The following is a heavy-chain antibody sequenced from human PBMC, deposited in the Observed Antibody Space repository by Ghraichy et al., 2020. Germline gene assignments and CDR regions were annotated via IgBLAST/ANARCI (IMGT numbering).Heavy chain of an antibody. D-gene: IGHD2-15*01. CDR1: GGSISSGGYS. CDR2: IYHSGST. J-gene: IGHJ6*02. CDR3: AREAVVAGDYYGMDV. V-gene: IGHV4-30-2*01. Sequence: SETLSLTCAVSGGSISSGGYSWSWIRQPPGKGLEWIGYIYHSGSTYYNPSLKSRVTISVDRSKNQFSLKLSSVTAADMAVYYCAREAVVAGDYYGMDVWGQGTTVTVSS.